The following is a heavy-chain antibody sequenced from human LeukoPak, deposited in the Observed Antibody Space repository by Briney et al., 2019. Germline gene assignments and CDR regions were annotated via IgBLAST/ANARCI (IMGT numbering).Heavy chain of an antibody. CDR1: GYTFTSYG. J-gene: IGHJ3*02. CDR3: VRSGYCYGGTCHSGAFDI. D-gene: IGHD2-15*01. Sequence: ASVKVSCKASGYTFTSYGISLVRQAPGQGLEWMGWISAYNGNTNFAQKLQGRITMTTDTSTSTAYMELRSLRSDDTAVYYCVRSGYCYGGTCHSGAFDIWGQGTVVTVSS. CDR2: ISAYNGNT. V-gene: IGHV1-18*01.